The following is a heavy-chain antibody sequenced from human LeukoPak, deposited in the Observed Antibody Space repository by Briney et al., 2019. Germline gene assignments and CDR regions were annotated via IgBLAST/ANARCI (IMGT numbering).Heavy chain of an antibody. Sequence: GGSLRLSCAASGFTFSDYGMNWVRQTPGKGLEWLAFIQNDGSNTFYADSVKGRFTISRDNSKNTLYLQMNSLRAEDTAVYYCARDPRYCSGGSCYEGDYWGQGTLVTVSS. D-gene: IGHD2-15*01. CDR3: ARDPRYCSGGSCYEGDY. CDR1: GFTFSDYG. J-gene: IGHJ4*02. V-gene: IGHV3-30*02. CDR2: IQNDGSNT.